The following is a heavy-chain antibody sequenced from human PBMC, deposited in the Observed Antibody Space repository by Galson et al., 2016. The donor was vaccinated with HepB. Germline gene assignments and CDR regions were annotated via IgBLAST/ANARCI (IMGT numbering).Heavy chain of an antibody. V-gene: IGHV4-39*01. CDR1: GGSIDTRMHY. CDR3: AKRSETFYGLDY. CDR2: AFHTGTT. J-gene: IGHJ4*02. D-gene: IGHD4-17*01. Sequence: SETLSLTCTVSGGSIDTRMHYWGWVRQSPDKGLDWIGNAFHTGTTSYKSSFESRVTISVDTSKNQFFLNLGSVTAADTAIYYCAKRSETFYGLDYWGRGTLVTVSS.